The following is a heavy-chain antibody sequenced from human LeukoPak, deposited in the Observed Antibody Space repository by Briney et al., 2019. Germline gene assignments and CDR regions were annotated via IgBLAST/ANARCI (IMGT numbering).Heavy chain of an antibody. CDR3: AELGITMIGGV. Sequence: SGGSLRLSCAASRFTFTSYWMNWVRHAPGKGLMWVARLNNDGTITSYADSVKGRFTISRDNAKNSLYLQMNSLRAEDTAVYYCAELGITMIGGVWGKGTTVTISS. D-gene: IGHD3-10*02. V-gene: IGHV3-74*01. J-gene: IGHJ6*04. CDR2: LNNDGTIT. CDR1: RFTFTSYW.